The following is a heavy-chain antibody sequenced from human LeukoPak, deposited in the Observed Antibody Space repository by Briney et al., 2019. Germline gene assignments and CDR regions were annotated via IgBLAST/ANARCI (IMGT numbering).Heavy chain of an antibody. CDR1: GYDFKTYA. D-gene: IGHD6-13*01. CDR2: ISGYNGDT. Sequence: ASVKVSCKSFGYDFKTYAVSWVRQAPGQGLEWMGWISGYNGDTDYAPNFQDRVTMTTDTSTSTAYIELRSLSLDDTAVYYCARGGGQTSRWRSFDLWGQGTLVIVSS. CDR3: ARGGGQTSRWRSFDL. V-gene: IGHV1-18*01. J-gene: IGHJ4*02.